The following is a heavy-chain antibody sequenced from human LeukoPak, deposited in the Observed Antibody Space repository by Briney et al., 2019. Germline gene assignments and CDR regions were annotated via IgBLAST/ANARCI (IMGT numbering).Heavy chain of an antibody. Sequence: GESLKISCKGSGYSFTTNWIGWVRQMPGKGLEWMGIIYPGDSDTKYSPSFEGQVIISADKSISTAYLQWSSLKASDTAMYYCASHELYCSGGSCSDYWGQGTLVTVSS. CDR1: GYSFTTNW. CDR2: IYPGDSDT. D-gene: IGHD2-15*01. V-gene: IGHV5-51*01. J-gene: IGHJ4*02. CDR3: ASHELYCSGGSCSDY.